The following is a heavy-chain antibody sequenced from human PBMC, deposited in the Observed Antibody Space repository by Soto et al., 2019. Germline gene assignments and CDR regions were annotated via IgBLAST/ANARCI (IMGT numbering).Heavy chain of an antibody. Sequence: GESLKISCKGSGYSFTSYWTGWVRQMPGKGLEWMGIIYPGDSDTRYSPSFQGQVTISADKSISTAYLQWSSLKASDTAMYYCARIPGIAAAGPFYYYYYGMDVWGQGTTVTVSS. V-gene: IGHV5-51*01. CDR3: ARIPGIAAAGPFYYYYYGMDV. D-gene: IGHD6-13*01. J-gene: IGHJ6*02. CDR1: GYSFTSYW. CDR2: IYPGDSDT.